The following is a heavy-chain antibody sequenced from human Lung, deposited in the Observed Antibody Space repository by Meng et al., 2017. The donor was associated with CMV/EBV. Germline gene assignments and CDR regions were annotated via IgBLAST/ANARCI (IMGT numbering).Heavy chain of an antibody. CDR2: IKADGTET. V-gene: IGHV3-7*01. Sequence: GEXXKISCVASGFPFSQYWMDWARQSPGRGLEWVANIKADGTETYYGASVKGRFTISRDNAHNSVFLQMTDLRVEDTAVYFCGRNHFKDYWGQGILVTVPQ. CDR3: GRNHFKDY. CDR1: GFPFSQYW. D-gene: IGHD3-3*02. J-gene: IGHJ4*02.